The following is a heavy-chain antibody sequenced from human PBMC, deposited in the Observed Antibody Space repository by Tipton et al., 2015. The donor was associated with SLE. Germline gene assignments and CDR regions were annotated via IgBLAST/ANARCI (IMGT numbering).Heavy chain of an antibody. CDR1: GGSISSSNW. CDR2: IYHSGST. Sequence: TLSLTCAVSGGSISSSNWWSWVRQPPGKGLEWIGEIYHSGSTNYNPSLKSRVTISVDKSKNQFSLKLSSVTAADTAVYYCARGISLGYCSSTSCSPYYYYGMDVWGQGTTVTVSS. J-gene: IGHJ6*02. CDR3: ARGISLGYCSSTSCSPYYYYGMDV. D-gene: IGHD2-2*01. V-gene: IGHV4-4*02.